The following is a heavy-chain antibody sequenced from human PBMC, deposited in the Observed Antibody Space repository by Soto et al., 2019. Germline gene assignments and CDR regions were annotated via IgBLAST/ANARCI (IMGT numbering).Heavy chain of an antibody. D-gene: IGHD6-19*01. CDR2: INSDGSSI. CDR1: GFTFSSYW. V-gene: IGHV3-74*01. Sequence: GGSLRLSCAASGFTFSSYWMHWVRQAPGKGLVWVSRINSDGSSISYADSVKGRFTISRDNAKNTLYLQMNSLRVEDTAVYYCARETGYSSGWRQDYWGQGTLVTASS. J-gene: IGHJ4*02. CDR3: ARETGYSSGWRQDY.